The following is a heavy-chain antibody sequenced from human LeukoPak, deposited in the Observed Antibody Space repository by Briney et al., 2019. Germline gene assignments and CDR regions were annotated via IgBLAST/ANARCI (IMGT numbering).Heavy chain of an antibody. CDR1: GGSFSGYY. V-gene: IGHV4-34*01. CDR2: IYHSGST. J-gene: IGHJ5*02. CDR3: ARDLRLGIAAAGTWFDP. D-gene: IGHD6-13*01. Sequence: PSETLSLTCAVYGGSFSGYYWSWIRQPPGKGLEWIGEIYHSGSTNYNPSLKSRVTISVDKSKNQFSLKLSSVTAADTAVYYCARDLRLGIAAAGTWFDPWGQGTLVTVSS.